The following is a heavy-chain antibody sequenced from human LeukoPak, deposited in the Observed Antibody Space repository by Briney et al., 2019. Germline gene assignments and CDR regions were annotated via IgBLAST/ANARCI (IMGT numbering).Heavy chain of an antibody. CDR1: EYTFTDYY. Sequence: ASVKVSCKASEYTFTDYYIHWVRQAPGQGLEWMGWIHPPSGGTNYAEKLQGRVTMTRDTSISAAYMELTRLTSDDAGVYYCVRDPGWLQVDYWGQGTLLTVSS. CDR2: IHPPSGGT. D-gene: IGHD5-24*01. J-gene: IGHJ4*02. CDR3: VRDPGWLQVDY. V-gene: IGHV1-2*02.